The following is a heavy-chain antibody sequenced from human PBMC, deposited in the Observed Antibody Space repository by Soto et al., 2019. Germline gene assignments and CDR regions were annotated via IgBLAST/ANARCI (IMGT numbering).Heavy chain of an antibody. CDR3: ARAEYSSSWYFQN. J-gene: IGHJ1*01. CDR1: GGSISSGGYS. Sequence: SETLSLTCAVSGGSISSGGYSWSWIRQPPGKGLEWIGHIYHSGRTYYNPSLKSRVTISVDRSQNQFSLNLTSVTAADTAVYYCARAEYSSSWYFQNWGQGTLVTVSS. CDR2: IYHSGRT. D-gene: IGHD6-13*01. V-gene: IGHV4-30-2*01.